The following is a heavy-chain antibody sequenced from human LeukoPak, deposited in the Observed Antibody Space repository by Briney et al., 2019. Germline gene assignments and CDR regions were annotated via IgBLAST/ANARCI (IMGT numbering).Heavy chain of an antibody. CDR3: AKDWGSSGWYNYFDP. J-gene: IGHJ5*02. CDR2: ISYHGSAK. D-gene: IGHD6-19*01. V-gene: IGHV3-30*18. Sequence: GGSLRLSCVVSGFTISSHGMHWVRQAPGKGLEWVAMISYHGSAKYYGDSVQGRFTISRDISENTLYLQMDSLRPEDTAIYYYAKDWGSSGWYNYFDPWGQGTLVTVSS. CDR1: GFTISSHG.